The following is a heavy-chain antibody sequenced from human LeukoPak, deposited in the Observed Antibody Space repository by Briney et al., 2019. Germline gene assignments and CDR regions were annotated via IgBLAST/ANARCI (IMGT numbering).Heavy chain of an antibody. CDR3: ARVGHIVGDPFDY. D-gene: IGHD1-26*01. CDR1: GGSISSYY. CDR2: IYYSGST. Sequence: SETLSLTCTVSGGSISSYYWSWIRQPPGKGLEWIGYIYYSGSTNYNPSLKSRVTISVDTSKIQFSLKLSSVTAADTAVYYCARVGHIVGDPFDYWGQGTLVTVSS. J-gene: IGHJ4*02. V-gene: IGHV4-59*01.